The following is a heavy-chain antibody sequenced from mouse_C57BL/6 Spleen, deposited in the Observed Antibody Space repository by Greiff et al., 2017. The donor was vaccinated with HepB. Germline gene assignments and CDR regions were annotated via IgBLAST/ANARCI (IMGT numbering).Heavy chain of an antibody. CDR2: IRVKSDDYVT. J-gene: IGHJ2*01. Sequence: EVKVEESGGGLVQPGGSMKLSCGASGFTFSNYWMNWVRQSPEKGLEWVAEIRVKSDDYVTHYAESVKGRFPISRDDSNSSVYLQMNNLRAEDTGIYYCWILLWGQGTTLTVSS. CDR1: GFTFSNYW. V-gene: IGHV6-6*02. CDR3: WILL.